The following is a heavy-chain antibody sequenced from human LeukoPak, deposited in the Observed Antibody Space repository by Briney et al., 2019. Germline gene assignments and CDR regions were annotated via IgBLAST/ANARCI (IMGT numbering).Heavy chain of an antibody. CDR1: GYSISSGYY. J-gene: IGHJ5*02. V-gene: IGHV4-38-2*02. CDR3: ARVRYYGTGSPYNWFDP. D-gene: IGHD3-10*01. Sequence: SETLSLTCTVSGYSISSGYYWGWIRQPPGKGLEWIGSIYHSGSTYYSPSLKSRVTISVATSKNQFSLKLSSVTAADTAVYYCARVRYYGTGSPYNWFDPWGQGTLVTVSS. CDR2: IYHSGST.